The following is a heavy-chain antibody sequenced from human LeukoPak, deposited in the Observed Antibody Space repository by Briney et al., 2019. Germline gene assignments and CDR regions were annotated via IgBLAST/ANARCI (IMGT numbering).Heavy chain of an antibody. D-gene: IGHD6-19*01. J-gene: IGHJ4*02. CDR1: GGSISSYY. CDR2: IYTSGST. V-gene: IGHV4-4*07. Sequence: PSETLSLTCTVSGGSISSYYWSWIRQPAGKGLEWIGRIYTSGSTNYNPSLKSRVTMSVDTSKNQFSLKLSSVTAADTAVYYCARDTGWSQWLVVGFDYWGQGTLVTVSS. CDR3: ARDTGWSQWLVVGFDY.